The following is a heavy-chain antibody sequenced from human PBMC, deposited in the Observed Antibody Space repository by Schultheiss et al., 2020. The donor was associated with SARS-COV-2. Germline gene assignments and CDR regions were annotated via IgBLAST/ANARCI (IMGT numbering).Heavy chain of an antibody. J-gene: IGHJ6*02. V-gene: IGHV4-59*01. Sequence: SETLSLTCTVSGGSINTYYWSWIRQPPGKGLEWIGSIYHSGSTYYNPSLKSRVTISVDTSKNQFSLKLSSVTAADTAVYYCARLSYGRLPNYYYYGMDVWGQGTTVTVSS. CDR2: IYHSGST. CDR1: GGSINTYY. CDR3: ARLSYGRLPNYYYYGMDV. D-gene: IGHD3-10*01.